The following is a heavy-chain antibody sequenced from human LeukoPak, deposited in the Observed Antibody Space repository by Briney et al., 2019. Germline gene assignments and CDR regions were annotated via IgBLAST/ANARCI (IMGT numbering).Heavy chain of an antibody. CDR2: INHSGST. CDR1: GGSFSGYY. J-gene: IGHJ5*02. Sequence: SSETPSLTCAVYGGSFSGYYWSWIRQPPGKGLEWIGEINHSGSTNYNPSLKSRVTISVDTSKNQFSLKLSSVTAADTAVYYCAREEDYYDSSGYYSNLWGQGTLVTVSS. D-gene: IGHD3-22*01. CDR3: AREEDYYDSSGYYSNL. V-gene: IGHV4-34*01.